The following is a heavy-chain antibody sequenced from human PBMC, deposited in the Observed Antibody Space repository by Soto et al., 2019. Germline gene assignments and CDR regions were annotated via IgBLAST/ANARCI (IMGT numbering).Heavy chain of an antibody. J-gene: IGHJ6*02. CDR3: AVVTGIAVSNYYYYYGMDV. CDR2: INPNSGGT. D-gene: IGHD6-19*01. Sequence: ASVKVSCKASGYTFTGYYMHWVRQAPGQGLEWVGWINPNSGGTNYAQKFQGWVTMTRDTSISTAYMELSRLRSDDTAVYYCAVVTGIAVSNYYYYYGMDVWGQGTTVTVSS. CDR1: GYTFTGYY. V-gene: IGHV1-2*04.